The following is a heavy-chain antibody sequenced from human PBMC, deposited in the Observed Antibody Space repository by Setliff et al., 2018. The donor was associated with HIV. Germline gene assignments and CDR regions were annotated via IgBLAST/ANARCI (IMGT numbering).Heavy chain of an antibody. Sequence: PGESLKISCKGSGYSFITYWIGWVRQASGKGLEWVAVISYDGNYKYYSDSVKGRFTISRDNSKNTLYLQMDSLRPKETAAYYCARAPSWQRQVDFWGQGTLVTVSS. J-gene: IGHJ4*02. CDR2: ISYDGNYK. CDR1: GYSFITYW. D-gene: IGHD6-25*01. CDR3: ARAPSWQRQVDF. V-gene: IGHV3-30*19.